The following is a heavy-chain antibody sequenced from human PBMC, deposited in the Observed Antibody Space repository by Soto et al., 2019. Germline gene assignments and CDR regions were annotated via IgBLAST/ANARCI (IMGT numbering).Heavy chain of an antibody. CDR1: GFTFDDYA. CDR3: AKGDPGGVVRGAFDI. Sequence: EVQLVESGGGLVQPGRSLRLSCAASGFTFDDYAMHWVRQAPGKGLEWVSGISWNSGSIGYADSVKGRFTISRDNGKNSLYLQMNSLRAEDTALYYCAKGDPGGVVRGAFDIWGQGTMVTVSS. J-gene: IGHJ3*02. D-gene: IGHD3-3*01. CDR2: ISWNSGSI. V-gene: IGHV3-9*01.